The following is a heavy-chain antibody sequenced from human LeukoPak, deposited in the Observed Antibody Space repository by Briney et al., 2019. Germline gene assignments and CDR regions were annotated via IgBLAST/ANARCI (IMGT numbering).Heavy chain of an antibody. CDR1: GFTFSSYS. CDR3: ARGDFGLY. D-gene: IGHD3-16*01. V-gene: IGHV3-48*04. Sequence: GGSLRLSCAASGFTFSSYSMNWVRQAPGKGLEWVSYISSSSTTIYYADSVKGRFTISRDNAKNSLYLQMNSLRAENTAVYYCARGDFGLYWGQGTLVTVSS. CDR2: ISSSSTTI. J-gene: IGHJ4*02.